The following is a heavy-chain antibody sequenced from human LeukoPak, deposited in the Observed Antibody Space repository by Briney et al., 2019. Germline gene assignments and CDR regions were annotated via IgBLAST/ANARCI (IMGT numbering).Heavy chain of an antibody. J-gene: IGHJ4*02. CDR2: ISWNSGSI. CDR3: ARLSSPRYDSSGYYSGTDY. Sequence: HPGGSLRLSCAASGFTFDDYAMHWVRQAPGKGLEWVSGISWNSGSIGYADSVKGRFTISRDNAKNSLYLQMNSLRAEDTAVYYCARLSSPRYDSSGYYSGTDYWGQGTLVTVSS. D-gene: IGHD3-22*01. V-gene: IGHV3-9*01. CDR1: GFTFDDYA.